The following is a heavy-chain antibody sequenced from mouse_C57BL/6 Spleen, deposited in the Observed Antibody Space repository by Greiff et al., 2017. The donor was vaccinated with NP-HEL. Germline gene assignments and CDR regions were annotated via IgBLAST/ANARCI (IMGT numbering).Heavy chain of an antibody. CDR2: LYPGDGDT. V-gene: IGHV1-82*01. Sequence: QVQLQQSGPELVKPGASVKISCKASGYAFSSSWMNWVKQRPGKGLEWIGRLYPGDGDTNYNGKFKGKATLTADKSSSTAYMQLSSLTSEDSAVYFCARRGAGTPFDCWGQGTTLTVSS. D-gene: IGHD4-1*01. J-gene: IGHJ2*01. CDR3: ARRGAGTPFDC. CDR1: GYAFSSSW.